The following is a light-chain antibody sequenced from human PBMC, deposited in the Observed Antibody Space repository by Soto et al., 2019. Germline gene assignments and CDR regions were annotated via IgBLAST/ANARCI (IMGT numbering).Light chain of an antibody. CDR3: TSFTTISTWV. V-gene: IGLV2-14*01. Sequence: QSVLTQPASVSGSPGQSITISCTGTSSDVGSYNYVSWYQQHPGKAPKLVIYEVSDRPSGISSRFSGSKSGNTASLTISELQAEDEADYYCTSFTTISTWVFGGGTKLTVL. CDR2: EVS. CDR1: SSDVGSYNY. J-gene: IGLJ3*02.